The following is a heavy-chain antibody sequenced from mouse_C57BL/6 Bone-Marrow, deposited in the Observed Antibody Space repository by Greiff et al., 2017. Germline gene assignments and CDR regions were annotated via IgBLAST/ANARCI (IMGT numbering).Heavy chain of an antibody. CDR3: ARRGDGRDWYFDV. CDR2: ISSGGSYT. Sequence: DVKLVESGGDLVKPGGSLKLSCAASGFTFSSYGVSWVRQTPDKRLEWVATISSGGSYTYYPDSVKGRFTISRDNAKNTLYLQMSSLKSEDTAMYYCARRGDGRDWYFDVWGTGTTVTVSS. J-gene: IGHJ1*03. V-gene: IGHV5-6*02. CDR1: GFTFSSYG.